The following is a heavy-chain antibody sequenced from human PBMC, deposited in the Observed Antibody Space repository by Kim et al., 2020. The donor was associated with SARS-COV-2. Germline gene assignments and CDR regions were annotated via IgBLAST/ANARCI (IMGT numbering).Heavy chain of an antibody. CDR3: ARDTHGLAAAGLYYYYGMDV. J-gene: IGHJ6*02. CDR2: IYSGGST. Sequence: GGSLRLSCAASGFTVSSNYMSWVRQAPGKGLEWVSVIYSGGSTYYADSVKGRFTISRDNSKNTLYLQMNSLRAEHTAVYYCARDTHGLAAAGLYYYYGMDVWGQGTTVTVSS. CDR1: GFTVSSNY. D-gene: IGHD6-13*01. V-gene: IGHV3-53*01.